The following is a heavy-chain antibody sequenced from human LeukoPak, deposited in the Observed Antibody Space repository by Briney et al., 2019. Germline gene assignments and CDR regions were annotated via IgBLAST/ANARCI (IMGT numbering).Heavy chain of an antibody. Sequence: ASVKVSCKASGGTLSSYAISWLRQAPGQGLEWMGGIIPIFGTANYAQKFQGRVTITTDESTSTAYMELSSLRSEDTAVYYCARTGAYYYMDVWGKGTTVTVSS. V-gene: IGHV1-69*05. CDR3: ARTGAYYYMDV. CDR1: GGTLSSYA. J-gene: IGHJ6*03. CDR2: IIPIFGTA. D-gene: IGHD3-10*01.